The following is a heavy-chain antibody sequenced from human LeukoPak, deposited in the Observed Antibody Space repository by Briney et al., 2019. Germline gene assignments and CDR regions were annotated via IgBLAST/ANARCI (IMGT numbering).Heavy chain of an antibody. CDR1: GYTLSGYS. D-gene: IGHD6-25*01. CDR3: ARDGGAGGF. Sequence: ASVKVSCKASGYTLSGYSIHWVRQAPGQGLEWMGWINTNTGHPTYAQGFTGRFVFSLDTSVSTAYLQISSLKTEDTAVYYCARDGGAGGFWGQGTLVTVSS. CDR2: INTNTGHP. V-gene: IGHV7-4-1*02. J-gene: IGHJ4*02.